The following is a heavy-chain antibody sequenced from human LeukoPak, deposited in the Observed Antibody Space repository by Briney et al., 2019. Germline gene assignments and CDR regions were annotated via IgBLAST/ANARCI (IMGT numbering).Heavy chain of an antibody. CDR1: GGSISTYY. CDR3: AREWVWGSGGKGYYYMDV. J-gene: IGHJ6*03. Sequence: SETLSLTCTGSGGSISTYYWSWIRQPARKGLEWIGRIYISGGTNYNSSLKSRVIISVDKSKNQFSLKLNSVTAADTAVYYCAREWVWGSGGKGYYYMDVWGKGTTVTVSS. CDR2: IYISGGT. D-gene: IGHD2-15*01. V-gene: IGHV4-4*07.